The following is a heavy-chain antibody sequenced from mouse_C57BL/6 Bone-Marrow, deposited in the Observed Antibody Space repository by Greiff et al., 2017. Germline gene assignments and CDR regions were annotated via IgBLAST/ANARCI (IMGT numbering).Heavy chain of an antibody. J-gene: IGHJ3*01. CDR1: GYTFTSYW. D-gene: IGHD2-5*01. V-gene: IGHV1-55*01. Sequence: QVQLQQPGAELVKPGASVKMSCKASGYTFTSYWITWVKQRPGQGLEWIGDIYPGSGSTNYNEKFKSKATLTVDTSSSTAYMQLSSLTSEDSAVYYCARVEGYINFAWFAYWGQGTLVTVSA. CDR2: IYPGSGST. CDR3: ARVEGYINFAWFAY.